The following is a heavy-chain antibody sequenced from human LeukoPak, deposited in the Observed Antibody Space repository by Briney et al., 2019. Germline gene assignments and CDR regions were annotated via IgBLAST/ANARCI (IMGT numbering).Heavy chain of an antibody. CDR3: ARDYRDYVWGSYTPIGY. Sequence: GGSLRLSCAASGFTFSSYGMHWVRQAPGKGLEWVASIRYDGSNKYYADSVKGRFTISRDNSKNTLYLQMNSLRAEDTAVYYCARDYRDYVWGSYTPIGYWGQGTLVTVSS. V-gene: IGHV3-30*02. CDR2: IRYDGSNK. J-gene: IGHJ4*02. D-gene: IGHD3-16*01. CDR1: GFTFSSYG.